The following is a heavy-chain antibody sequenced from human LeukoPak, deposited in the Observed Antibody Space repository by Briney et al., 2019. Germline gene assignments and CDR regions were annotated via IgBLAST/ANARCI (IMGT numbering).Heavy chain of an antibody. J-gene: IGHJ5*02. CDR1: GFTFSSYE. Sequence: PGGSLRLSCAASGFTFSSYEMNWVRQAPGKGLDWVSYISSSGSTIYYADSVKGRFTISRDNAKNSLYLQMNSLRAEDTAVYYCARADSSGYYTWGQGTLVTVSS. D-gene: IGHD3-22*01. V-gene: IGHV3-48*03. CDR2: ISSSGSTI. CDR3: ARADSSGYYT.